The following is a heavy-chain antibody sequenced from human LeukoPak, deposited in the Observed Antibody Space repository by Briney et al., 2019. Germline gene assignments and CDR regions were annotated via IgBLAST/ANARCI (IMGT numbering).Heavy chain of an antibody. CDR1: GFTFSSYA. Sequence: GGSLRLSCAASGFTFSSYAMSWVRQAPGKGLEWGSAISGSGGSTYYADSVKGRFTISRDNSKNTLYLQMNSLRAEDTAVYYCAKVPSMVRGVIIGYWGQGTLVTVSS. CDR2: ISGSGGST. D-gene: IGHD3-10*01. J-gene: IGHJ4*02. CDR3: AKVPSMVRGVIIGY. V-gene: IGHV3-23*01.